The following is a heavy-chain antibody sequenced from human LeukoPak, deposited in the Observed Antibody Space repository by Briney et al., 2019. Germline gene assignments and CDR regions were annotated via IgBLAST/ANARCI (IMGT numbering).Heavy chain of an antibody. CDR2: ISSSGSGGNT. V-gene: IGHV3-23*01. CDR3: AKVDSSWTLGYFDY. J-gene: IGHJ4*02. D-gene: IGHD6-13*01. Sequence: GGSLRLSCVASGVTLSNYAMSWARQAPGKGLEWVSGISSSGSGGNTYYADSVKGRFTISRDNSENTLYLQMNSLRVGDTAVYYCAKVDSSWTLGYFDYWGQGTLVTVSS. CDR1: GVTLSNYA.